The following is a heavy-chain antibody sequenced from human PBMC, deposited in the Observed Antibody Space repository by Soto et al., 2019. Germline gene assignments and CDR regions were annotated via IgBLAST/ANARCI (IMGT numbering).Heavy chain of an antibody. CDR3: ARVFSSGWYAADF. CDR1: GGSFSSGGYY. Sequence: SETLSLTCTVSGGSFSSGGYYWSWIRQHPGKGLEWIGYIYYSGSTYYNPSLKSRVSLSVDTSKNQFSLKLSSVTAADTALYYCARVFSSGWYAADFWGQGTLVTVSS. D-gene: IGHD6-19*01. V-gene: IGHV4-31*03. J-gene: IGHJ4*02. CDR2: IYYSGST.